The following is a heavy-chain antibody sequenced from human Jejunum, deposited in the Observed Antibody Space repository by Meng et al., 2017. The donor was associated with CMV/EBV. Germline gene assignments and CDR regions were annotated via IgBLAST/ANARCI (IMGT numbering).Heavy chain of an antibody. Sequence: GCTVSSDNGNWVGQAEGKGLEWVSAISGNSNYICYRGYVEGRFNIYRDKAKNSLFLQMNSLRAEDSAVYYCAADLVWGDPNSFDAWGQGTLVTVSS. CDR1: GCTVSSDN. V-gene: IGHV3-21*01. CDR2: ISGNSNYI. J-gene: IGHJ5*02. D-gene: IGHD3-10*01. CDR3: AADLVWGDPNSFDA.